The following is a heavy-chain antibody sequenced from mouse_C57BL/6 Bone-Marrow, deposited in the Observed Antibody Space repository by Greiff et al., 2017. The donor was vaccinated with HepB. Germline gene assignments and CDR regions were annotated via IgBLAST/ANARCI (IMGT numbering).Heavy chain of an antibody. J-gene: IGHJ3*01. CDR1: GFTFSDYY. D-gene: IGHD2-1*01. CDR2: ISNGGGST. Sequence: EVKLQESGGGLVQPGGSLKLSCAASGFTFSDYYMYWVRQTPEKRLEWVAYISNGGGSTYYPDTVKGRFTISRDNAKNTLYLQMSRLKSEDTAMYYCARQEGNYAWFAYWGQGTLVTVSA. V-gene: IGHV5-12*01. CDR3: ARQEGNYAWFAY.